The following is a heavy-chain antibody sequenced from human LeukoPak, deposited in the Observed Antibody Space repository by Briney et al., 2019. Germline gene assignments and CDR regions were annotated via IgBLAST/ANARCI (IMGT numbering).Heavy chain of an antibody. J-gene: IGHJ4*02. V-gene: IGHV3-23*01. CDR2: IFPSGGEI. D-gene: IGHD2-8*02. Sequence: GGTLRLSCAASGFTFSNFGMSWVRQPPGKGLEWVSSIFPSGGEIHYADSVRGRFTISRDNSKSTLSLQMNSLRDEDTAIYYCATYRQVLLPFESWGQGTLVTVSS. CDR3: ATYRQVLLPFES. CDR1: GFTFSNFG.